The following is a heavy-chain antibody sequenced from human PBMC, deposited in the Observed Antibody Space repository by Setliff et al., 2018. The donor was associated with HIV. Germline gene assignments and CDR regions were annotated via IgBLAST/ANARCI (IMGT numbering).Heavy chain of an antibody. J-gene: IGHJ4*02. Sequence: QPGGSLRLSCAASGFIFSSYAMNWVRQAPGKGLEWVSAISGSADSTYYAHSVRGRFTISRDNSKNTLYLQMNSLRAEDTAVYYCVKGFPRRYLDSSGYYYFDYWGLGTLVTVSS. V-gene: IGHV3-23*01. CDR1: GFIFSSYA. D-gene: IGHD3-22*01. CDR2: ISGSADST. CDR3: VKGFPRRYLDSSGYYYFDY.